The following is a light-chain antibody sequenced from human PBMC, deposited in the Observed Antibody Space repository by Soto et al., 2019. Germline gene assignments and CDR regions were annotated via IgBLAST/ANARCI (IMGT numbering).Light chain of an antibody. CDR2: GAS. CDR1: KSVSSNF. V-gene: IGKV3-20*01. CDR3: QQYGNSPIT. J-gene: IGKJ5*01. Sequence: IRVSQSPSTLSLSTGERATLSCRASKSVSSNFLVWYQQRPGQALRLLIYGASRRATGIPDRFSGSGSVADFTLTTSRLEPEDFAVYYCQQYGNSPITFGQGTRLEIK.